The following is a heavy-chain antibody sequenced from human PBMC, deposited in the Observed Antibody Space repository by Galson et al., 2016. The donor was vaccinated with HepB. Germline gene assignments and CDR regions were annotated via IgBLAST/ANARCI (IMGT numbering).Heavy chain of an antibody. CDR3: ARDLPVATAGGFDL. Sequence: SLRLSCAASGLIVSANYLTWVRQAPGKGLEGVSVIYSDGRPYYSGSVRGRFTISRDNAKNTVYLQMNSLRVEDTAMYYCARDLPVATAGGFDLWGQGTMATVSS. CDR2: IYSDGRP. J-gene: IGHJ3*01. V-gene: IGHV3-53*01. D-gene: IGHD4-23*01. CDR1: GLIVSANY.